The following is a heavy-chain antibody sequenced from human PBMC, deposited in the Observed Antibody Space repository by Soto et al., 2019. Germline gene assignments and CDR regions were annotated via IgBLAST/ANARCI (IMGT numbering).Heavy chain of an antibody. D-gene: IGHD2-8*01. CDR2: VYYRGRS. Sequence: SETLSLTCTVSGGSVSNSNYYWGWIRQSPGKGLEWIGSVYYRGRSYSKSSVKSRVTISVDTSKNQFSLNLNSVTASDTAVYYCVSQRASVLTQAYFDYWGPGALVTVS. CDR1: GGSVSNSNYY. V-gene: IGHV4-39*01. J-gene: IGHJ4*02. CDR3: VSQRASVLTQAYFDY.